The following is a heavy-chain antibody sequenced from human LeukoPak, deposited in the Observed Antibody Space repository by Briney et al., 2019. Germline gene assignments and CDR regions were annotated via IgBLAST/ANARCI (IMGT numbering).Heavy chain of an antibody. J-gene: IGHJ6*02. V-gene: IGHV3-23*01. CDR3: ARYCMTTSCDTPKSYYGMDG. Sequence: GGSLRLSCGASGFTFSSYAMTWVRQAPGKGLEWVSAISDNTYYADSVKGRFTISRDNSKNMLYLQMDSLRAEDTAVYYCARYCMTTSCDTPKSYYGMDGWGQGTTVTVSS. CDR2: ISDNT. CDR1: GFTFSSYA. D-gene: IGHD2-2*02.